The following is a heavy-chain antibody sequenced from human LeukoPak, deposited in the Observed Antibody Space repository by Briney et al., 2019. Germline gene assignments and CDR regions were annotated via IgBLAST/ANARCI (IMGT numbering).Heavy chain of an antibody. Sequence: GGSLRLSCAASGFTFSSYSMNWVRQAPGKGLEWVSYISSSSSTIYYADSVKGRFTISRDNARNSLYLQMNSLRAEDTAVYYCARDHLIYYDFWSGYLDYWGQGTLVTVSS. D-gene: IGHD3-3*01. V-gene: IGHV3-48*01. CDR3: ARDHLIYYDFWSGYLDY. CDR2: ISSSSSTI. J-gene: IGHJ4*02. CDR1: GFTFSSYS.